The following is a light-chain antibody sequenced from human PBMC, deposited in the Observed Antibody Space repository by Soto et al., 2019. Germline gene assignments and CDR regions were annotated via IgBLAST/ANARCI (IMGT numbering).Light chain of an antibody. V-gene: IGKV1-5*03. CDR3: QQFNSYPLT. J-gene: IGKJ4*01. CDR2: QAS. Sequence: DIQMTQSPSTVSASVGDRVIISCRASQIIPTWLAWYQQKPGKAPKLLVYQASGLESEVPSRFSGSGSGTDFTLTISSLQADDSATYYCQQFNSYPLTFGGGTKVEIK. CDR1: QIIPTW.